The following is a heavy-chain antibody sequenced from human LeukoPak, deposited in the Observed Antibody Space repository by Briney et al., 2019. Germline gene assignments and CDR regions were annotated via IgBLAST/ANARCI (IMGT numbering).Heavy chain of an antibody. J-gene: IGHJ6*03. CDR1: GGSISSSSYY. V-gene: IGHV4-39*07. Sequence: SETLSLTCTVSGGSISSSSYYWGWIRQPPGKGLGWIGSIYYSGSTNYNPSLKSRVTISVDTSKNQFSLKLSSVTAADTAVYYCARETSQKGAHYMDVWGKETTITISS. CDR3: ARETSQKGAHYMDV. CDR2: IYYSGST. D-gene: IGHD3-16*01.